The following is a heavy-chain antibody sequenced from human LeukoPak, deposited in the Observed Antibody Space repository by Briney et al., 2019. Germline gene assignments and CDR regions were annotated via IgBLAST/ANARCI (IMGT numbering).Heavy chain of an antibody. Sequence: SETLSLTCTVSGGSISTYYWSWIRLSPGKGLEWIADISASGGTNYNPSLESRVTVSIDSSKNQFSLKLSSVTAADTAVFYCARSPHNSAWYEKWFDPWGQGTLVTVSS. V-gene: IGHV4-4*08. CDR1: GGSISTYY. CDR3: ARSPHNSAWYEKWFDP. CDR2: ISASGGT. D-gene: IGHD6-19*01. J-gene: IGHJ5*02.